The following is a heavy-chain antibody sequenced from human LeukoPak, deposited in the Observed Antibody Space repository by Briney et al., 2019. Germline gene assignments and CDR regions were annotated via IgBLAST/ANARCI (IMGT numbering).Heavy chain of an antibody. V-gene: IGHV3-30*18. CDR3: AKGVPTYYDILTGRGYFDY. J-gene: IGHJ4*02. CDR2: ISYDGSNK. Sequence: GGSLRLSCAASGFTFSSYGMHWVRQAPGKGLEWVAVISYDGSNKYYADSVKGRFTISRDNSKNTLYLQMNSLRAEDTAVYYCAKGVPTYYDILTGRGYFDYWGQGTLVTVSS. D-gene: IGHD3-9*01. CDR1: GFTFSSYG.